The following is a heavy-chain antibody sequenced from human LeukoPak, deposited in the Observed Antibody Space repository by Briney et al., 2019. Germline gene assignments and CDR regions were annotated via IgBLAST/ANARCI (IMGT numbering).Heavy chain of an antibody. CDR1: GGSISSGSYY. Sequence: SETLSLTCTVSGGSISSGSYYWSWIRQPAGKGLEWIGLIYTSGSTNYNPSLKSRVTISVDTSKNQFSLKLSSVTAADTAVYYCARGTPDGLYYYYMDVWGKGTTVTVSS. J-gene: IGHJ6*03. V-gene: IGHV4-61*02. CDR2: IYTSGST. D-gene: IGHD3/OR15-3a*01. CDR3: ARGTPDGLYYYYMDV.